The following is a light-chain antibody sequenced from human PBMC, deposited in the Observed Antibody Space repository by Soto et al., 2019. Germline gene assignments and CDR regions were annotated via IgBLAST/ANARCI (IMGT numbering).Light chain of an antibody. Sequence: QAVVTQPPSASGTPGQRVTISCSGSSSNIGSSTVNWYQQLPGTAPKLLIYHSNQRPSGIPDRFSGSKSGTSATLGITGLQTGDEADYYCGTWDSSLSAGVFGGGTKVTVL. CDR1: SSNIGSST. CDR2: HSN. CDR3: GTWDSSLSAGV. V-gene: IGLV1-51*02. J-gene: IGLJ2*01.